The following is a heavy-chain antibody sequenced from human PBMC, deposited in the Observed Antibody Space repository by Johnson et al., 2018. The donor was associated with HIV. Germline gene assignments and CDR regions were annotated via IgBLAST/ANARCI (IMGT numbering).Heavy chain of an antibody. CDR3: AKEAGYYDKPDAFDI. J-gene: IGHJ3*02. CDR1: GFTFRSYG. D-gene: IGHD3-9*01. Sequence: QVQLVESGGGVVQPGGSLRLCCAASGFTFRSYGMHWVRQAPGKGLEWVAVISYDGSNTYYADSVKGRFTISRDNSKNTLYLQMNSLRAEDTAVYYCAKEAGYYDKPDAFDIWGQGTMVTVSS. CDR2: ISYDGSNT. V-gene: IGHV3-30*18.